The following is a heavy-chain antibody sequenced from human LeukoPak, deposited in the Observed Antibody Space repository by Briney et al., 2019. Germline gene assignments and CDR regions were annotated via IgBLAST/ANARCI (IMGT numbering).Heavy chain of an antibody. V-gene: IGHV3-48*01. J-gene: IGHJ4*02. CDR1: GVTLSTYS. CDR2: ISTGSNTI. D-gene: IGHD4-17*01. CDR3: ARRYGDYEGSFEY. Sequence: SGGSLRLSCAASGVTLSTYSMSWVRQAPGKGLEWVSYISTGSNTIYYADSVKGRFTISRDNAKNSLYLQMNSLRAEDTAVYYCARRYGDYEGSFEYWGQGTLVTVSS.